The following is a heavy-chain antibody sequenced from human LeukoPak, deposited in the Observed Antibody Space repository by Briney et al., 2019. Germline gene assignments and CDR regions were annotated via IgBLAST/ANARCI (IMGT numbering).Heavy chain of an antibody. V-gene: IGHV4-34*01. CDR1: GGSFSGYY. CDR2: INHSGST. Sequence: SETLSLTCAVYGGSFSGYYWSWIRQSPGKGLEWIGEINHSGSTNYHPSLKSRVTISLDTSKNQFSLKVSSVTAADTAVYYCARHEWGITNAFDIWGQGTMVTVSS. D-gene: IGHD1-14*01. J-gene: IGHJ3*02. CDR3: ARHEWGITNAFDI.